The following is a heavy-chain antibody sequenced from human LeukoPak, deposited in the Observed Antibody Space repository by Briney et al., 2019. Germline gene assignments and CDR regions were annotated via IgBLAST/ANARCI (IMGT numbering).Heavy chain of an antibody. Sequence: GGSLRLSCAASGFTFSNAWMSWVRQAPGKGLEWVGRIKSKTDGGTTDYAAPVKGRFTISRDDSKNTLYLQMNSLKTEDTAVYYRTTGSEGSTSLGILNGMDVWGQGTTVTVSS. J-gene: IGHJ6*02. D-gene: IGHD2-2*01. CDR2: IKSKTDGGTT. CDR3: TTGSEGSTSLGILNGMDV. CDR1: GFTFSNAW. V-gene: IGHV3-15*01.